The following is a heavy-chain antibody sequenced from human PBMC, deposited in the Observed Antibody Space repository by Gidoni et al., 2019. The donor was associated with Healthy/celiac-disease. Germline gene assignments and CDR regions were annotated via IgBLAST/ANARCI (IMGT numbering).Heavy chain of an antibody. J-gene: IGHJ3*02. D-gene: IGHD3-22*01. V-gene: IGHV2-5*02. CDR3: AHFPQALYYYDSSGYYGARPFAFDI. CDR1: GFSLSTSGVG. Sequence: QITLKESGPTLVKPTQTLTLTCTFSGFSLSTSGVGVGWIRQPPGKALEWLALIYWDDDKRYSPSLKSRLTITKDTSKNQVVLTMTNMDPVDTATYYCAHFPQALYYYDSSGYYGARPFAFDIWGQGTMVTVSS. CDR2: IYWDDDK.